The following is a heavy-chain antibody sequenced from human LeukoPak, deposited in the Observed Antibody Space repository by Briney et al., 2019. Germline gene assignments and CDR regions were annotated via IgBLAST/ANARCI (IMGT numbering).Heavy chain of an antibody. CDR3: ARSVKEGYCSSTSCPEFDY. V-gene: IGHV1-2*02. CDR1: GYTFTGYY. J-gene: IGHJ4*02. Sequence: ASVKVSCKASGYTFTGYYMHRVRQAPGQGLEWMGWINPNSGGTNYAQKFQGRVTMTRDTSISTAYMELSRLRSDDTAVYYCARSVKEGYCSSTSCPEFDYWGQGTLVTVSS. CDR2: INPNSGGT. D-gene: IGHD2-2*01.